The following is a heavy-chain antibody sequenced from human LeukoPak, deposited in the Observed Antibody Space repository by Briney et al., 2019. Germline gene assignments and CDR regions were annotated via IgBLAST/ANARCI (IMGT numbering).Heavy chain of an antibody. D-gene: IGHD4-17*01. Sequence: GGSLRLSCAASGFTFSSYAMNWVRQAPGKGLEWVSAISDSGGYTYYADSVKGRFTISRDNSKNTLYLQMNSLTAEDTAVYYCAREKRQYGDYNADAFDIWGQGTMVTVSS. J-gene: IGHJ3*02. CDR2: ISDSGGYT. CDR1: GFTFSSYA. CDR3: AREKRQYGDYNADAFDI. V-gene: IGHV3-23*01.